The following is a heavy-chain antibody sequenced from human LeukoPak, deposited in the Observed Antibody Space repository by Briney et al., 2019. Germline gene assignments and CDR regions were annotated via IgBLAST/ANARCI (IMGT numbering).Heavy chain of an antibody. CDR1: GYTFTSYG. V-gene: IGHV1-18*01. CDR2: ISAYNGNT. D-gene: IGHD3-9*01. Sequence: ASVKVSCKASGYTFTSYGISWVRQAPGQGLEWMGWISAYNGNTNYAQKLQGRVTMTTDTSTSTAYMELRSLRSDDTAVYYCARERATMGYLDWLYQPYYFDYWGQGTLVTVSS. J-gene: IGHJ4*02. CDR3: ARERATMGYLDWLYQPYYFDY.